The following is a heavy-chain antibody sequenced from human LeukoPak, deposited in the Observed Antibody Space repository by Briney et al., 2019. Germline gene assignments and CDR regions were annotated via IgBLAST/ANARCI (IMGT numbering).Heavy chain of an antibody. CDR3: AKGGPAVAGTVDY. V-gene: IGHV3-23*01. D-gene: IGHD6-19*01. J-gene: IGHJ4*02. CDR2: ISGSGGST. Sequence: GGSLRLSCAASGFIFSSYAMSWVRQAPGKGLKWVSGISGSGGSTYYADFVKGRLSISRDNSKNTLYLQMNSLRAEDTAVYYCAKGGPAVAGTVDYWGQGTLVTVSS. CDR1: GFIFSSYA.